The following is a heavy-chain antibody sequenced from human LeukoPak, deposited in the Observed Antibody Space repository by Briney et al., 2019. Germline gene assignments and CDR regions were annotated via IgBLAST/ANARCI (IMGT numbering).Heavy chain of an antibody. V-gene: IGHV3-74*01. J-gene: IGHJ5*02. CDR1: GFTFSSYW. Sequence: PGGSLRLSCAAFGFTFSSYWMHWVLQPPGKGLVWVSRINSDESSTNYADSVKGRFTISRDNAKNTLYLQMNSLRAEDTAVYYCARARGLGYGDDVRWFDPWGQGTLVTVSS. D-gene: IGHD4-17*01. CDR3: ARARGLGYGDDVRWFDP. CDR2: INSDESST.